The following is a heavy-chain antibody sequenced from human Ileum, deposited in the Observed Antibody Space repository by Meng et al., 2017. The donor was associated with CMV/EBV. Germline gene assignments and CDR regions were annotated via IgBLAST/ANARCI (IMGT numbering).Heavy chain of an antibody. CDR1: GYSFTSYW. V-gene: IGHV5-51*01. CDR3: ARLFKYTVSPNHAFDI. D-gene: IGHD4-17*01. Sequence: KVSCQGSGYSFTSYWIGWVRQMPGKGLEWMGIIYPGDSDTRYSPSFQGQVTISADKSISTAYLQWSSLKASDTAMYYCARLFKYTVSPNHAFDIWGQGTMVTVSS. J-gene: IGHJ3*02. CDR2: IYPGDSDT.